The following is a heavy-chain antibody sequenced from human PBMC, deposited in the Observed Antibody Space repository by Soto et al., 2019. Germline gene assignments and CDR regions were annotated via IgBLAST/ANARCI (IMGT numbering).Heavy chain of an antibody. CDR1: GFTFSSYA. CDR2: ISSNGGST. J-gene: IGHJ6*02. CDR3: VKDLIWAAAGTNILDYYYGMDV. Sequence: GGSLRLSCSASGFTFSSYAMHWVRQAPGKGLEYVSAISSNGGSTYYADSVKGRFTISRDNSKNTLYLQMSSLRAEDTAVYYCVKDLIWAAAGTNILDYYYGMDVWGQGTTVTVSS. D-gene: IGHD6-13*01. V-gene: IGHV3-64D*08.